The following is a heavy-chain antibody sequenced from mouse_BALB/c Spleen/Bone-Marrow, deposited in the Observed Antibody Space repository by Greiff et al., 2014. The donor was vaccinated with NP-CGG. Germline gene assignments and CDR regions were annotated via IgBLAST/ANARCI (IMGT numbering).Heavy chain of an antibody. J-gene: IGHJ4*01. Sequence: EVHLVESGGGLVKPGGSLKLSCAASGFTFSDYYMYWVRQTPEKRLGWVATISDGGGYTYYPDSVWGRFTISRDNAKNNLYLQMSSLKSEDTAMYYCARSGERYGAMDYWGQGTSVTVFS. CDR3: ARSGERYGAMDY. V-gene: IGHV5-4*02. CDR1: GFTFSDYY. D-gene: IGHD2-10*02. CDR2: ISDGGGYT.